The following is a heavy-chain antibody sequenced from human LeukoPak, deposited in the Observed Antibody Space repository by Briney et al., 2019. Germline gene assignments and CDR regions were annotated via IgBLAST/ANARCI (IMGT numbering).Heavy chain of an antibody. Sequence: GGSLRLSCAASGFTFSSYEMNWVRQAPGKGLEWVSYVSSSGSTIYYADSAKGRFTISRDNAKNSLYLQMNSLRAEDTAVYYCARAKRDGYNSFDYWGQGTLVTVSS. CDR2: VSSSGSTI. CDR1: GFTFSSYE. J-gene: IGHJ4*02. D-gene: IGHD5-24*01. CDR3: ARAKRDGYNSFDY. V-gene: IGHV3-48*03.